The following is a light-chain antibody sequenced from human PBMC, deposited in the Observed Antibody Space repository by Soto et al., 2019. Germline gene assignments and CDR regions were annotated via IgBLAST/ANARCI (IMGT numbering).Light chain of an antibody. V-gene: IGKV3-20*01. J-gene: IGKJ4*01. CDR2: GAS. Sequence: EIVLTQSPGTLSLSPGERATLSCRASQSVSSSYLAWYQQKPGQAPRLLIYGASSRATGIPDRCSGSGSGTDFTLTISRLEPEDFAVYYCHQYGSSPRLTFGGGTKVEIK. CDR3: HQYGSSPRLT. CDR1: QSVSSSY.